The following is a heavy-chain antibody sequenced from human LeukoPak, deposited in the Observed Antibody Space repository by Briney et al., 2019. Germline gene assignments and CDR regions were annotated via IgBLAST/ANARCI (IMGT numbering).Heavy chain of an antibody. CDR3: ASKRFSSGWAYYFDY. CDR2: LHSSGNT. V-gene: IGHV4-39*01. J-gene: IGHJ4*02. D-gene: IGHD6-19*01. CDR1: GGSIGSSNYY. Sequence: SETLSLTCTVSGGSIGSSNYYWGWVRQPPGKGLEWIGFLHSSGNTYYSPSLNSRVTMSVDMSNNQFSLILTSVTVADTAVYYCASKRFSSGWAYYFDYWGQGTLVTASS.